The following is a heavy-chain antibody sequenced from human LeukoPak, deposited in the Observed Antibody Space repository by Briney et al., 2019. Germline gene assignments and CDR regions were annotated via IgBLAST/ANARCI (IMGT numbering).Heavy chain of an antibody. D-gene: IGHD3-10*01. V-gene: IGHV3-30*02. Sequence: GGSLRLSCAVSGVPLTKSGMHWVRRAPGKGLEWVAFISHDGSKEYYVDSVKGRFTISRDNYENKVFLRMNSLRAEDTAVYYCAKDKGNYYFDYWGQGMLVTVSS. CDR2: ISHDGSKE. J-gene: IGHJ4*02. CDR1: GVPLTKSG. CDR3: AKDKGNYYFDY.